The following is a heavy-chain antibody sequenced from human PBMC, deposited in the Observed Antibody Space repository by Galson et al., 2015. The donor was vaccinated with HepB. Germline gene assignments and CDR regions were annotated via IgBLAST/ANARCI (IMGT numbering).Heavy chain of an antibody. Sequence: ETLSLTCAVSGLSIDNKWWVWIRQPPGRGLQWMGYIFREGTAFYTPSLESRLTLSRDNFASQVSLKLSAVTAADTATYYCATKTDAIYFFDYWGQGITVTVSS. CDR2: IFREGTA. D-gene: IGHD2-2*01. CDR3: ATKTDAIYFFDY. V-gene: IGHV4-28*01. CDR1: GLSIDNKW. J-gene: IGHJ4*02.